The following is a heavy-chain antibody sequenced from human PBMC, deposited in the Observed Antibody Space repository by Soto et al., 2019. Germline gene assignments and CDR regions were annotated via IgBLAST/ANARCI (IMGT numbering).Heavy chain of an antibody. CDR2: INCGNGNT. V-gene: IGHV1-3*01. Sequence: GASVKVSCKASGYTFTSYAIHWVRQAPGQGLEWMGWINCGNGNTKYSQKLQGRLTITRDTSASTAYMELSSLRSEDTAVYFCAREHDSWSLYAFDMWGQGTMVTV. D-gene: IGHD3-3*01. CDR1: GYTFTSYA. J-gene: IGHJ3*02. CDR3: AREHDSWSLYAFDM.